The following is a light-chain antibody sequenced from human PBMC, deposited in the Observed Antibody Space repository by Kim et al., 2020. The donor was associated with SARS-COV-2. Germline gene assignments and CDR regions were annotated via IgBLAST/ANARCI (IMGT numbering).Light chain of an antibody. CDR3: NSRDSGGFHWV. CDR1: SLRTYY. CDR2: DKS. Sequence: SSELTQDPAVPVALGQTVTITCQGDSLRTYYASWYQQKPGQAPILVIFDKSNRPSGIPHRFSGSGSGSTASLTITGAQAEDEADYYCNSRDSGGFHWVFGAGTQLTVL. V-gene: IGLV3-19*01. J-gene: IGLJ3*02.